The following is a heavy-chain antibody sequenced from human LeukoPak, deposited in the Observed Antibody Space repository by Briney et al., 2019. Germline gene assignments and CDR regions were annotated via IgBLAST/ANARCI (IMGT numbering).Heavy chain of an antibody. CDR2: INTSGST. D-gene: IGHD2-2*01. CDR1: GGSISSGSYF. J-gene: IGHJ3*02. Sequence: PSETLSLTCTVSGGSISSGSYFWSWSRQPAGKGLEWIGRINTSGSTNYNPSLKSRVTMSVDTSKNQFFLKLNSVTAAETAVYYCARRNLPATVGAFDIWGQGTMVTVSS. V-gene: IGHV4-61*02. CDR3: ARRNLPATVGAFDI.